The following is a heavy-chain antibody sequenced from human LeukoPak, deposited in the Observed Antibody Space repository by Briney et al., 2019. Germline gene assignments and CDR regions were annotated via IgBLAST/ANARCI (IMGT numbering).Heavy chain of an antibody. D-gene: IGHD6-13*01. J-gene: IGHJ4*02. Sequence: GGSLRLSCAASGFTFSDYNMRWIRQAPGKGLEWVASISRSGSTKYYADSVKGRFTISRDNSKNTLYLQMNSLRAEDTAVYYCARDKMQQSTEGSNFDHWGQGTLVTVSS. CDR1: GFTFSDYN. V-gene: IGHV3-11*04. CDR3: ARDKMQQSTEGSNFDH. CDR2: ISRSGSTK.